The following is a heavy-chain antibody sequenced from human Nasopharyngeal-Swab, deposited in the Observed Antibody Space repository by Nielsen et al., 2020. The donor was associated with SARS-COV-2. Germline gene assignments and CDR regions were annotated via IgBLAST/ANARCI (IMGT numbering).Heavy chain of an antibody. CDR1: GFTFNYFG. V-gene: IGHV3-30*03. CDR2: ISYEGSIR. Sequence: GESLKISCAASGFTFNYFGMHWVRQAPGKGLEWVAFISYEGSIRNYIDSVKGRFTVSRDSSKNTVYLQMNSLRPDDTAVYYCARGSSVHAFDVWGQGTEVTVSS. D-gene: IGHD3-10*01. CDR3: ARGSSVHAFDV. J-gene: IGHJ3*01.